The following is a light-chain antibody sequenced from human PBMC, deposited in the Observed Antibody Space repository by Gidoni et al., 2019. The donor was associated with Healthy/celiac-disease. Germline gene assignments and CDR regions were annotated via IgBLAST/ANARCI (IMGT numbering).Light chain of an antibody. CDR3: QQYGSSPQT. CDR2: GAS. Sequence: EMGLTQSPGTLSLSPGERAPLSCRARQSVSSSYLAWYQQKPGQAPRLLISGASSRATGIPDRFSGSGSGTDFTLTISRLEPEDFAVYYCQQYGSSPQTFGQGTKLEIK. V-gene: IGKV3-20*01. CDR1: QSVSSSY. J-gene: IGKJ2*01.